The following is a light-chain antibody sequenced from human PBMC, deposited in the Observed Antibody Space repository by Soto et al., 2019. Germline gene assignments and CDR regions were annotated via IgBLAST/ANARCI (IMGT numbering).Light chain of an antibody. CDR3: QQYGSSPVYT. V-gene: IGKV3-20*01. Sequence: EIVLTQSPGTLSLSPGERAILSCRASQSVSSSYLAWYQQKPGQAPRLLIYGASSRATGIPDRFSGSGSGTDFTLTISRLEPEDFAVYYCQQYGSSPVYTFGQGTNLEIK. J-gene: IGKJ2*01. CDR1: QSVSSSY. CDR2: GAS.